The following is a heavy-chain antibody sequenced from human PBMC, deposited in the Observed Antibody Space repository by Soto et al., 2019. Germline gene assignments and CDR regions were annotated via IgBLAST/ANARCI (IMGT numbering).Heavy chain of an antibody. CDR3: AKAEGYCSGGSCYSGIPDY. J-gene: IGHJ4*02. CDR2: ISGSGGST. D-gene: IGHD2-15*01. CDR1: GFTFSSYA. V-gene: IGHV3-23*01. Sequence: GGSLRLSCAASGFTFSSYAMSWVRQAPGKGLEWVSAISGSGGSTYYADSVKGRFTISRDNSKNTLYLQMNSLRAEDTAVYYCAKAEGYCSGGSCYSGIPDYWGQGTLVTVSS.